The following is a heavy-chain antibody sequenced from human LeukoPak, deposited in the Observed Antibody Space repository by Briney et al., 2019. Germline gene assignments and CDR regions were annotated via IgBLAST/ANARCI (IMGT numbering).Heavy chain of an antibody. CDR3: ARAGGPPTAMGFDP. J-gene: IGHJ5*02. D-gene: IGHD2-2*01. CDR1: GGSISSSSYY. CDR2: IYYSGST. Sequence: SETLSLTCTVSGGSISSSSYYWGWIRQPPGKGLEWIGSIYYSGSTYYNPSLKSRVTISVDTSKNQFSLKLSSVTAADTAVYYCARAGGPPTAMGFDPWGQGSLVSVST. V-gene: IGHV4-39*01.